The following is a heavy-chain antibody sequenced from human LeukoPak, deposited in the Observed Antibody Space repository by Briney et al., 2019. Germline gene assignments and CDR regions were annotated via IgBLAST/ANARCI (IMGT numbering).Heavy chain of an antibody. CDR2: ISYDGSNK. CDR3: ARDSSVLRPITIFGVVKIDWFDP. CDR1: GFTFSSYA. V-gene: IGHV3-30-3*01. Sequence: GGSLRLSCAASGFTFSSYAMHWVRQAPGKGLEWVAVISYDGSNKYYADSVKGRFTISRDNSKNTLYLQMNSLRAEDTAVYYCARDSSVLRPITIFGVVKIDWFDPWGQGTLVTVSS. J-gene: IGHJ5*02. D-gene: IGHD3-3*01.